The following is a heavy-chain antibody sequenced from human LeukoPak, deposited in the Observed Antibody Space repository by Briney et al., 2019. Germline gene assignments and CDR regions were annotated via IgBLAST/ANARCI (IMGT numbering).Heavy chain of an antibody. CDR1: GYTFTSYD. V-gene: IGHV1-8*03. Sequence: ASVKVSCKASGYTFTSYDINWVRQATGQGLEWMGWMNPNSGNTGYAEKFQGRVTITRNTPISTAYMELSSLRSDDTAVYYCARSPPEWLVPNDYWGQGTLVTVSS. D-gene: IGHD6-19*01. CDR3: ARSPPEWLVPNDY. J-gene: IGHJ4*02. CDR2: MNPNSGNT.